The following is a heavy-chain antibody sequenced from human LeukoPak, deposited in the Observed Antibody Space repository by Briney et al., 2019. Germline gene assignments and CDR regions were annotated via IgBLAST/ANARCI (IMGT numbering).Heavy chain of an antibody. V-gene: IGHV4-59*08. Sequence: KASETLSLTCTVSGGSISNYYWSWIRQPPGKGLEWIGYMYYSGSNSYNPSPKSRVTISVDTSKNQFSLKLSSVTAADTAVYYCARHTPFGTTGTTFDYWGQGSLVTVSS. J-gene: IGHJ4*02. CDR1: GGSISNYY. CDR2: MYYSGSN. CDR3: ARHTPFGTTGTTFDY. D-gene: IGHD1-1*01.